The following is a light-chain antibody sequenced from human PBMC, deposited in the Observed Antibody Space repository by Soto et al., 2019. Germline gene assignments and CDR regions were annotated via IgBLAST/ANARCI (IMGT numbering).Light chain of an antibody. CDR2: KAS. CDR3: QQYSIYVT. V-gene: IGKV1-5*03. Sequence: DIQMTQSPSTLSASLGDRVTITCRASQSISSWLAWYQQKPGKAPKLLIYKASSLESGVPSRFTGSGSGTEFTLTISSLQPDDFATYYCQQYSIYVTFGQGTKLEIK. J-gene: IGKJ2*01. CDR1: QSISSW.